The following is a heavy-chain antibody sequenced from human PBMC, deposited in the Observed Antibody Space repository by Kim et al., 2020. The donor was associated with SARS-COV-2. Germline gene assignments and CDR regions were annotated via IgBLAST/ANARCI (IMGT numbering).Heavy chain of an antibody. CDR3: ARHIDPCGRYCSTYYFDY. J-gene: IGHJ4*02. D-gene: IGHD2-21*02. CDR2: ISPGDSET. Sequence: GESLKISCKGSGYSFSNFKIGWVRQMPGKGLEWMGIISPGDSETTYSPSIQGQVTISVDKSISTAYLQWSSLKASDTAMYYCARHIDPCGRYCSTYYFDYWGQGTLVTVSA. V-gene: IGHV5-51*01. CDR1: GYSFSNFK.